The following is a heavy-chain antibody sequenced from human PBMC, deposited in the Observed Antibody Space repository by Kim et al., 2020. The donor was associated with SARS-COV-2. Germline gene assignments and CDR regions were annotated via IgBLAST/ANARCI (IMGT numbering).Heavy chain of an antibody. CDR2: ISGSGGST. CDR3: SKGGSSGWWRAHNWFDP. D-gene: IGHD6-19*01. J-gene: IGHJ5*02. CDR1: GFTFGSYA. V-gene: IGHV3-23*01. Sequence: GGSLRLSCAASGFTFGSYAMSWVRQAPGKGLEWVSAISGSGGSTYYADSVKGRFTISRDNSKNTLYLQMNSLRAEDTAVYYCSKGGSSGWWRAHNWFDPWGQGTLVTVSS.